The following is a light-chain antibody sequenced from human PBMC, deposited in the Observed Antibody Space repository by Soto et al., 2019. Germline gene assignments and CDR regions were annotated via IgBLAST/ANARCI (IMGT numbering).Light chain of an antibody. CDR3: QQSGSSPWT. CDR2: GAS. CDR1: QSVSSSY. Sequence: ETVLTQSPGTLSLSPGERATLSCRASQSVSSSYLAWFQQKPGQSPRLLLYGASSRATGIPDRFSGSGSGTDFTLSISRLEPEDFAVYYCQQSGSSPWTFGQGTKVEI. V-gene: IGKV3-20*01. J-gene: IGKJ1*01.